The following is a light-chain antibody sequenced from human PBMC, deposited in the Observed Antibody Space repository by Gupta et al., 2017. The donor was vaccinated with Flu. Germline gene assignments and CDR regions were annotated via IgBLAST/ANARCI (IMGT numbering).Light chain of an antibody. J-gene: IGLJ1*01. Sequence: QSALTQPRSVSGSPGQSVTISCTGTSSDVGGSNFVSWYQQHPGKAPKLMLYDVSKRPSGVPDRFSGSKSGNTASLTISGLQAEDEADYYCCSNAGSYTYVFGTETKVTGL. CDR2: DVS. V-gene: IGLV2-11*01. CDR3: CSNAGSYTYV. CDR1: SSDVGGSNF.